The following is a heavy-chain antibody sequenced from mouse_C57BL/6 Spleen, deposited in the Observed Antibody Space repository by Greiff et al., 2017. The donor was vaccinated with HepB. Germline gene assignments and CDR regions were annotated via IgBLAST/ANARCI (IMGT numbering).Heavy chain of an antibody. CDR3: ARFWEYDEGFAY. V-gene: IGHV1-82*01. J-gene: IGHJ3*01. D-gene: IGHD2-14*01. CDR1: GYAFSSSW. Sequence: QVQLKESGPELVKPGASVKISCKASGYAFSSSWMNWVKQRPGKGLEWIGRIYPGDGDTNYNGKFKGKATLTADKSSRTAYMPLSSLTSEDSAVYFFARFWEYDEGFAYWGQGTLVTVSA. CDR2: IYPGDGDT.